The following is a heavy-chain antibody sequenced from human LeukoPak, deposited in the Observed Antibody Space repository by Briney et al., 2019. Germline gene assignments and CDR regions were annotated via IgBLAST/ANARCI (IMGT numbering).Heavy chain of an antibody. D-gene: IGHD3-10*01. CDR2: IYYNGNT. J-gene: IGHJ3*02. CDR3: ASLGDFDI. CDR1: AGAISTYC. V-gene: IGHV4-59*01. Sequence: PSETLSLTCSVSAGAISTYCWSWIRQPPGKGLEWIGHIYYNGNTNYSPSLKSRVTISIDMSKNQFSLKLSSVTAADTAVYYCASLGDFDIWGQGTMVTVSS.